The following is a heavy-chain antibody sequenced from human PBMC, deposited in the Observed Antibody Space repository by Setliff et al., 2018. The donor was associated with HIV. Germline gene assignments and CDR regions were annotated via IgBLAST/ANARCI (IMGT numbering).Heavy chain of an antibody. Sequence: SETLSLTCSVSGDSISSGAYYWSWIRQHPVKGLEWIGYIFSSGITYYSPSLHSRVTISLDTSKNQFSLNLTSITATDTAVYYCTRDTGGGVFPMDVWGKGTTVTVSS. CDR3: TRDTGGGVFPMDV. CDR2: IFSSGIT. D-gene: IGHD2-21*01. CDR1: GDSISSGAYY. V-gene: IGHV4-31*03. J-gene: IGHJ6*03.